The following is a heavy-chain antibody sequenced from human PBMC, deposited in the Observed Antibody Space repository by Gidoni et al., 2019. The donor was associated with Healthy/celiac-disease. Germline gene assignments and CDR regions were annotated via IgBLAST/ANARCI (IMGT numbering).Heavy chain of an antibody. V-gene: IGHV3-33*01. CDR1: DFPFRSSV. D-gene: IGHD5-18*01. CDR2: KWYDGSNK. CDR3: ARDRIGEYSRSYYDDYGRDV. J-gene: IGHJ6*02. Sequence: QVPLLPSGGGVVHPGLSLRLSCAASDFPFRSSVLPWVRQAPGKGLEWVAVKWYDGSNKYYEDSVKGRLTSSRENSKNTLYRQMNSRRAEDTAVYYCARDRIGEYSRSYYDDYGRDVWGQGTTVTVSS.